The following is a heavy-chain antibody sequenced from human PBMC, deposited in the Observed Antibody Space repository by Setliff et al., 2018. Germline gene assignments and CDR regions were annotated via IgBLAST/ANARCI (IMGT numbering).Heavy chain of an antibody. CDR2: VYFSGST. V-gene: IGHV4-39*02. CDR3: ARGELGNDY. CDR1: GGSIGSTNYY. Sequence: PSETLSLTCTVSGGSIGSTNYYWGWIRQPPGKGLEWIGSVYFSGSTYYNPSVMGRVTISVDTPKKQFSLKLSSVTAADTAVYYCARGELGNDYWGQGTLVTVSS. J-gene: IGHJ4*02. D-gene: IGHD7-27*01.